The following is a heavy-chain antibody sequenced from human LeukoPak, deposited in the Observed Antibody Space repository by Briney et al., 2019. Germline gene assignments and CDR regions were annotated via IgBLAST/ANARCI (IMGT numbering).Heavy chain of an antibody. Sequence: SETLSLTCTVSGGSISSGGYYWSWLRQHPGQGLEWIGYIYYSGSTYYNPSLKSRVTISVDTSKNQFSLKLSSVTAADTAVYYCARDNYYDSSGLDYWGQGTLVTVSS. J-gene: IGHJ4*02. CDR2: IYYSGST. V-gene: IGHV4-31*03. D-gene: IGHD3-22*01. CDR3: ARDNYYDSSGLDY. CDR1: GGSISSGGYY.